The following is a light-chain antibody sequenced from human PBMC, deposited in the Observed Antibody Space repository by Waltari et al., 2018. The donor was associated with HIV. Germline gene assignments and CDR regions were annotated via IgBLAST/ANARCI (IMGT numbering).Light chain of an antibody. CDR3: AAWDDSMEGHV. Sequence: QSVLTQPPSASGTPGQTVPISCSGSSADIGTNPVTWYNLLPGTAPRLLVYNTYQRASGVPDRVSAAQSGTSASLAISGLQAEDEADYYCAAWDDSMEGHVFGGGTKMT. CDR1: SADIGTNP. J-gene: IGLJ2*01. V-gene: IGLV1-44*01. CDR2: NTY.